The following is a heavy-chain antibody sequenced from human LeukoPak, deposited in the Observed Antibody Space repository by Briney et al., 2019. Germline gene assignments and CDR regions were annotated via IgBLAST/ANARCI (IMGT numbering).Heavy chain of an antibody. D-gene: IGHD4-23*01. CDR1: GFPFRCYS. CDR2: ISGSGGST. CDR3: AKAGGGNYRTYIDY. J-gene: IGHJ4*02. Sequence: LAGESLRLPCAASGFPFRCYSMSWVRQAPGRGLEGVEGISGSGGSTYYAASVTGRFTISRDNSKHTPYLQMNSLRADDTAVYYCAKAGGGNYRTYIDYWGQGTLVTVSS. V-gene: IGHV3-23*01.